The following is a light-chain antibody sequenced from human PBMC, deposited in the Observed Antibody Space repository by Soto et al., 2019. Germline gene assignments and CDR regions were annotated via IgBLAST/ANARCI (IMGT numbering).Light chain of an antibody. J-gene: IGKJ3*01. CDR1: QSVSSN. CDR3: QQYNNLPGT. CDR2: GAS. V-gene: IGKV3-15*01. Sequence: EIVMTQSPATLSVSPGERATLSCRASQSVSSNLAWYPQKPGQAPRLLIYGASTRATGIPARFSGSGSGTEFTLTISSLQSEDFAVYYCQQYNNLPGTFGPGTKVDIK.